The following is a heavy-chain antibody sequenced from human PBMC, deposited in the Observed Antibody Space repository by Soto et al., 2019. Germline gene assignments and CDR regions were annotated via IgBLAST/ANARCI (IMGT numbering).Heavy chain of an antibody. J-gene: IGHJ4*02. V-gene: IGHV4-59*13. CDR2: VYYTGST. CDR3: AKEAQQWVVSGFSH. D-gene: IGHD6-19*01. CDR1: GGSISRNY. Sequence: SETLSLTCTVSGGSISRNYWTWIRQPPGKGLEWIGYVYYTGSTNYNPSLKSRVTISVDTSKNQFSLKLSSVTAADTAVYYCAKEAQQWVVSGFSHWGQVTL.